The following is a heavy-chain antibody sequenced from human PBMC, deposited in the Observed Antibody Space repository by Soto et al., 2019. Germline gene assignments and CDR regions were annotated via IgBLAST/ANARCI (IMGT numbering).Heavy chain of an antibody. J-gene: IGHJ4*02. D-gene: IGHD3-9*01. Sequence: GGSLRLSCAASGFTFSSYSMNWVRQAPGKGLEWVSSISSSSSYIYYADSVKGRFTISRDNAKNSLYLQMNSLRAEDTAVYYCASKLRYFDWPIDYWGQGTLVTVSS. CDR2: ISSSSSYI. V-gene: IGHV3-21*01. CDR3: ASKLRYFDWPIDY. CDR1: GFTFSSYS.